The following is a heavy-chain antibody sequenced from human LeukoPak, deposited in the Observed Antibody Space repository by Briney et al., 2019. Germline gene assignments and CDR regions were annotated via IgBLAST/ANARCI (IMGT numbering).Heavy chain of an antibody. CDR1: GFIGTRDW. CDR2: ISYDGSNK. CDR3: ARDGEVGSRGVIPPTY. D-gene: IGHD3-10*01. J-gene: IGHJ4*02. Sequence: PGGSLRLSCAASGFIGTRDWMSWVRQAPGKGLEWVAVISYDGSNKYYADSVKGRFTISRDNSKNTLYLQMNSLRAEDTTVYYCARDGEVGSRGVIPPTYWGQGTLVTVSS. V-gene: IGHV3-30*03.